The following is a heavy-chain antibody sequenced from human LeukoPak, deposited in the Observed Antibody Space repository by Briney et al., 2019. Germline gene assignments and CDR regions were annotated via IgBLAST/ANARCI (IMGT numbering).Heavy chain of an antibody. CDR1: GATFSSYA. J-gene: IGHJ4*02. Sequence: SVKLCCKASGATFSSYAISWVRQAPGQGLEWVGGIIPIFGTANYAQKFQGRVTITADKSTSTVSLELSTVRSEDTAVYYCAKQARYGGPCDYWGQGTLVTVSS. D-gene: IGHD5-18*01. V-gene: IGHV1-69*06. CDR3: AKQARYGGPCDY. CDR2: IIPIFGTA.